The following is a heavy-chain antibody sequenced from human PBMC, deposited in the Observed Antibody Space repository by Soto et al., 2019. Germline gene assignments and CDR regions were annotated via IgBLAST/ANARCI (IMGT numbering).Heavy chain of an antibody. Sequence: ASVKVSCKASGYTFTSYGISWVRQAPGQGLEWMGWISAYNGNTNYAQKLQGRVTMTTDTSTSTAYMELRSLRSDDTAVYYCAILPGIAVAGTLYYFDYWGQGTLVTVSS. CDR2: ISAYNGNT. V-gene: IGHV1-18*01. J-gene: IGHJ4*02. D-gene: IGHD6-19*01. CDR3: AILPGIAVAGTLYYFDY. CDR1: GYTFTSYG.